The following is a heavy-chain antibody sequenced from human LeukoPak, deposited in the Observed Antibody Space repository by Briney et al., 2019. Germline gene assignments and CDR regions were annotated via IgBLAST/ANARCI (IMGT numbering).Heavy chain of an antibody. J-gene: IGHJ4*02. D-gene: IGHD6-13*01. Sequence: GGSLRLSCAASGFTFSSFAMSWVRQAPGKGLEWVSSISAGGGSAYSADSVKGRFTTSRDNSKDTLYLQMNGLRAEDTAVYYCAKDSIVASGTGHFDYWGQGTLVTVSS. CDR3: AKDSIVASGTGHFDY. CDR1: GFTFSSFA. CDR2: ISAGGGSA. V-gene: IGHV3-23*01.